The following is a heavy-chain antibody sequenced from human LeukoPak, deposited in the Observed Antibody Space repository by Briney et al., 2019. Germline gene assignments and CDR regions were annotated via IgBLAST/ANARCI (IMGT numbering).Heavy chain of an antibody. CDR3: ARNGGQQLVHRGWFDP. Sequence: SVKVSCKASGGTFSSYAISWVRQAPGQGLEWMGGIIPIFGTANYAQKFQGRVTITTDESTSTAYMELSSLRSEDTAVYYCARNGGQQLVHRGWFDPWGQGTLVTVSS. J-gene: IGHJ5*02. CDR1: GGTFSSYA. CDR2: IIPIFGTA. D-gene: IGHD6-13*01. V-gene: IGHV1-69*05.